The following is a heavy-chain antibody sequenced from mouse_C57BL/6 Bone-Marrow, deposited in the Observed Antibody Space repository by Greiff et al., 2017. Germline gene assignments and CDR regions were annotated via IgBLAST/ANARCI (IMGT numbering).Heavy chain of an antibody. CDR3: AREADYYGSSYHWYFDV. Sequence: EVKLVESGGGLVQSGRSLRLSCATSGFTFSDFYMEWVRQAPGKGLEWIAASRNKANDYTTEYSASVKGRFIVSRDTSQSILYLQMNALRAEDTAIYYCAREADYYGSSYHWYFDVWGTGTTVTVSS. D-gene: IGHD1-1*01. V-gene: IGHV7-1*01. CDR1: GFTFSDFY. J-gene: IGHJ1*03. CDR2: SRNKANDYTT.